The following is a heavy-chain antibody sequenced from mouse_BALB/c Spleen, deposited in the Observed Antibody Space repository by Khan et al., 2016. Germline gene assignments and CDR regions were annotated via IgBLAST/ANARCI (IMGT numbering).Heavy chain of an antibody. CDR1: GFTFSSYA. V-gene: IGHV5-6-5*01. J-gene: IGHJ2*01. CDR3: AREDYANYGDYFDY. Sequence: EVELVESGGGLVKPGGSLKLSCAASGFTFSSYAMSWVRQTPEKRLEWVAYISSGGSTYYPDSVKGRFTICRDNARTILHLQMRSLRSEDTAMYYCAREDYANYGDYFDYWGQGTTLTVSS. CDR2: ISSGGST. D-gene: IGHD2-1*01.